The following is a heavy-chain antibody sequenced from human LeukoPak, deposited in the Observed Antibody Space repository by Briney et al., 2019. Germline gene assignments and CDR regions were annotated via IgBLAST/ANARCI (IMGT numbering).Heavy chain of an antibody. J-gene: IGHJ4*02. Sequence: PGGSLRLSCAASGFTFSSYGMHWVRQAPGKGLEWVAVIWYDGSNKYYADSVKGRFTISRDNSKNTLYLQMNSLRAEDTAVYYCARDGSGDSSLDYWGQGTLVTVSS. CDR2: IWYDGSNK. CDR1: GFTFSSYG. CDR3: ARDGSGDSSLDY. V-gene: IGHV3-33*01. D-gene: IGHD2-21*02.